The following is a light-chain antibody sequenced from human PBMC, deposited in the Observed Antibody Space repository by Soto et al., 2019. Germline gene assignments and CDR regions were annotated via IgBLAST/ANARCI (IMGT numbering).Light chain of an antibody. J-gene: IGKJ4*01. CDR2: GAS. Sequence: EIVMTQSPATLSVSPGERATLSCRASQSINNNLAWYQQKPGQAPRLLIYGASTGATGIPARFSGSGSGTEFTLTISSLQSEDFAVYYCQQYNNWPPLTFDGGTKVEIK. CDR1: QSINNN. V-gene: IGKV3-15*01. CDR3: QQYNNWPPLT.